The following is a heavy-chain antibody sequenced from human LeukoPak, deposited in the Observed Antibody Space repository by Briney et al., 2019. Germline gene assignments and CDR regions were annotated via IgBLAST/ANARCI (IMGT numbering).Heavy chain of an antibody. V-gene: IGHV1-69*05. D-gene: IGHD5-24*01. CDR3: ARSRDGYNSLDY. CDR1: GGTFSSYA. CDR2: IIPIFGTA. Sequence: SVKVSCKASGGTFSSYAISWVRQAPGQGLEWMGGIIPIFGTANYAQKFQGRDTITTDESTSTAYIELSSLISEDTAVYYCARSRDGYNSLDYWGQGTLVTVSS. J-gene: IGHJ4*02.